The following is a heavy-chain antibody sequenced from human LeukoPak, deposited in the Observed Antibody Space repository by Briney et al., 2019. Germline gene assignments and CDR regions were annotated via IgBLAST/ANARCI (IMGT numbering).Heavy chain of an antibody. CDR1: GFTLSSNY. D-gene: IGHD3-10*01. J-gene: IGHJ4*02. V-gene: IGHV3-53*01. Sequence: GGSLRLSCAASGFTLSSNYMSWVRQAPGKGPEWVSVIYSGGSTYYVDSVKGRFTISRDNSKNTLFLQMNSLRAEDTAVYYCARDPHFGYWGQGTLVTVSS. CDR2: IYSGGST. CDR3: ARDPHFGY.